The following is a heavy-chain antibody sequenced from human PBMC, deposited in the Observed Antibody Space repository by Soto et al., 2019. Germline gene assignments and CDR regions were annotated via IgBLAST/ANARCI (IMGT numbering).Heavy chain of an antibody. D-gene: IGHD3-10*01. CDR2: ISYDGSNK. V-gene: IGHV3-30-3*01. CDR1: GFTFSSYA. J-gene: IGHJ1*01. CDR3: XXXXXXXXXXXXXIXPYF. Sequence: QVQLVESGGGVVQPGRSLRLSCAASGFTFSSYAMHWVRQAPGKGLEWVAVISYDGSNKYYADSVKGRFTISRDNSKXXXXXXXXXXXXXXXXXXXXXXXXXXXXXXXXXIXPYF.